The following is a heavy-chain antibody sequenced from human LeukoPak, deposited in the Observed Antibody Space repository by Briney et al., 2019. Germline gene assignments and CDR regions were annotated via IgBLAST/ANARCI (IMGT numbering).Heavy chain of an antibody. D-gene: IGHD3-22*01. CDR1: GFTFSNYW. Sequence: PGGSLRLSCAASGFTFSNYWMHWVRQAPGKGLVRVPRINSDGINTSYADSVKGRFTISRDNAKSTLNLQMNSLRAEDTAVYYCARDLGQYYDTSDNWFDPWGQGTLVTVSS. CDR2: INSDGINT. J-gene: IGHJ5*02. CDR3: ARDLGQYYDTSDNWFDP. V-gene: IGHV3-74*01.